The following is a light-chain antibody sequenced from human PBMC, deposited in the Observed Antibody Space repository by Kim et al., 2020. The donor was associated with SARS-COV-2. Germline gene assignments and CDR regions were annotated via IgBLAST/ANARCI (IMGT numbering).Light chain of an antibody. CDR3: LQHNTYPIT. CDR2: GAS. V-gene: IGKV1-17*01. CDR1: QEIRND. J-gene: IGKJ5*01. Sequence: ASVGYRFTITCRASQEIRNDLGWYQQNPGRAPKRLIYGASSLQSGVPSRFSGSGSGTEFTLTISSLQPEDFATYFCLQHNTYPITFGQGTRLEIK.